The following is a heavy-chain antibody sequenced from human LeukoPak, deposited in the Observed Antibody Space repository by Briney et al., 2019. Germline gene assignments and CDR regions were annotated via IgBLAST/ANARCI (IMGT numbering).Heavy chain of an antibody. V-gene: IGHV1-18*01. CDR2: ISAYNGNT. CDR1: GYSFTSYG. CDR3: ARGVYYYDSSGYYSDAFDI. J-gene: IGHJ3*02. D-gene: IGHD3-22*01. Sequence: ASLKVSCKASGYSFTSYGFSWVRQAPGQGLEWMGWISAYNGNTNYARNFQGRVTMTTDTSTSTAYMELRSLRSDDTAVYYCARGVYYYDSSGYYSDAFDIWGQGTMVTVSS.